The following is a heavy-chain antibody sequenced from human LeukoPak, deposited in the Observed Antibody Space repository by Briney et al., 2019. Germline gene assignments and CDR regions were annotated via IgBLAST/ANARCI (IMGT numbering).Heavy chain of an antibody. D-gene: IGHD3-22*01. CDR3: ARGPYYYDTNWFDP. J-gene: IGHJ5*02. V-gene: IGHV1-69*04. CDR2: IIPILGIA. Sequence: SVKVSCKASGGTFSSYAISWVRQAPGQGLEWMGRIIPILGIANYAQKFQGWVTMTRDTSISTAYMELSRLRSDDTAVYYCARGPYYYDTNWFDPWGQGTLVTVSS. CDR1: GGTFSSYA.